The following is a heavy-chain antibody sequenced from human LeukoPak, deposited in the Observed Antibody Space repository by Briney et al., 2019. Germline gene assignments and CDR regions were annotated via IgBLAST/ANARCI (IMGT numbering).Heavy chain of an antibody. CDR3: ARDPVHRAYDY. CDR1: GGSFSGYY. Sequence: SETLSLTCAVYGGSFSGYYWSWIRQPPGKGLEWIGEINHSGSTNYNPSLKSRVTISVDTSKNQFSLKLSSVTAADTAVYYCARDPVHRAYDYWGQGTLVTVSS. J-gene: IGHJ4*02. V-gene: IGHV4-34*01. CDR2: INHSGST.